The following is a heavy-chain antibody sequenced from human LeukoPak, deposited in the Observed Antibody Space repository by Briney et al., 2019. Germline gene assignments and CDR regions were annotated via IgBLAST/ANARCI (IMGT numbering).Heavy chain of an antibody. CDR1: GYTFTGYY. CDR2: INPNSGGT. Sequence: ASVKVSCKASGYTFTGYYMHWVRQAPGQGREWMGWINPNSGGTNYAQKFQGRVTMTRDTSISTAYMELSRLRSDDTAVYYCARTSYYYDSSGYYYGPWGQGTLVTVSS. J-gene: IGHJ5*02. V-gene: IGHV1-2*02. D-gene: IGHD3-22*01. CDR3: ARTSYYYDSSGYYYGP.